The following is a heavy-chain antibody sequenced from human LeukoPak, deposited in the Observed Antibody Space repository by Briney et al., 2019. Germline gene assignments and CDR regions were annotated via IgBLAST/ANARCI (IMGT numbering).Heavy chain of an antibody. Sequence: PGGSLRLSCAASGFTLSRYWMHWVRQAPGKGLVWVSRINIDESSTTYADSVKGRFTTSRDNAKNTLYLQMNSLRAEDTAVYYCARKGMTTVLAGMDVWGQGTTVTVSS. CDR2: INIDESST. CDR1: GFTLSRYW. J-gene: IGHJ6*02. D-gene: IGHD4-11*01. CDR3: ARKGMTTVLAGMDV. V-gene: IGHV3-74*01.